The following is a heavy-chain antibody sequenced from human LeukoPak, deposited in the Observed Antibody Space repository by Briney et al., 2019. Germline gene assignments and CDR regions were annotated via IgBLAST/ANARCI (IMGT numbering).Heavy chain of an antibody. CDR1: GGSISSGGYY. CDR2: IYYSGST. CDR3: ARAGRRSSSWERPIYDYYYGMDV. D-gene: IGHD6-13*01. V-gene: IGHV4-31*03. Sequence: SQTLSLTCTVSGGSISSGGYYWSWIRQHPGKGLEWIGYIYYSGSTYYNPSLKSRVTISVDTSKNQFSLKLSSVTAADTAVYYCARAGRRSSSWERPIYDYYYGMDVWGQGTTVTVSS. J-gene: IGHJ6*02.